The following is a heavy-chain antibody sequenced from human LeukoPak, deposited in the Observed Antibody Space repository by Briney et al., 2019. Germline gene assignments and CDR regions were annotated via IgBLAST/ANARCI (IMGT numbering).Heavy chain of an antibody. V-gene: IGHV4-59*01. CDR2: IYYTGTT. J-gene: IGHJ3*02. Sequence: SETLSLTCTISGDSTNTFFWSWIRQPPGKGLEWIGYIYYTGTTNYNPSLKSRVTISVDTSKNQFSLKVNSVTAADTAVYYCARGLAATYDAFDIWGQGTMVTVSS. CDR1: GDSTNTFF. D-gene: IGHD6-13*01. CDR3: ARGLAATYDAFDI.